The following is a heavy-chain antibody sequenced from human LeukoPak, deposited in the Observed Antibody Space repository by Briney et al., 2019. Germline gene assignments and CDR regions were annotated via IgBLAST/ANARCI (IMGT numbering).Heavy chain of an antibody. J-gene: IGHJ3*02. D-gene: IGHD5-24*01. CDR1: GFTFSSFW. V-gene: IGHV3-74*01. CDR3: AREIQRTVEVTTNRAFDI. CDR2: ISTDGGTT. Sequence: WGSLRLSCAASGFTFSSFWMHWVRQAPGKGLVWVSRISTDGGTTTYADSVRGRFTISRDNANNTLYLQMNSLRAEDTAVYYCAREIQRTVEVTTNRAFDIWGQGTMVTISS.